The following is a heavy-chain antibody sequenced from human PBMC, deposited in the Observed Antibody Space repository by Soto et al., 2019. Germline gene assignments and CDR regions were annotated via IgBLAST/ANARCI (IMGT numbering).Heavy chain of an antibody. J-gene: IGHJ4*02. CDR2: INRGGST. D-gene: IGHD6-19*01. Sequence: VGSLRLSCAASGFTVSSNYMSWVRQAPWKGLEWVSLINRGGSTYYADSVKGRFTISRDNSKNTLYLHMNSLRAEDTAVYYCARDWAGSGWYHYWGQGTLVTVSS. CDR1: GFTVSSNY. V-gene: IGHV3-53*01. CDR3: ARDWAGSGWYHY.